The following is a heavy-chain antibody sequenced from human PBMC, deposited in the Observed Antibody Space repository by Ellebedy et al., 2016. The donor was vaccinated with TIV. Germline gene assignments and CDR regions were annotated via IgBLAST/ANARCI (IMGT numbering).Heavy chain of an antibody. D-gene: IGHD4-23*01. CDR3: ARDLDYGGARVGDY. V-gene: IGHV3-30-3*01. J-gene: IGHJ4*02. CDR1: GFTLSYYA. Sequence: GESLKISXAASGFTLSYYAMHWVRQAPGKGLEWVAVISSDGSKKYYADSVKGRFTISTDSSKNTLYLQMNSLRVEDTAVYFCARDLDYGGARVGDYWGQGTLVTVSS. CDR2: ISSDGSKK.